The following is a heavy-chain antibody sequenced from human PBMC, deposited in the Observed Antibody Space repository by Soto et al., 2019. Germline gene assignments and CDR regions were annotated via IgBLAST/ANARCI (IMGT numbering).Heavy chain of an antibody. V-gene: IGHV1-58*01. CDR1: GFTFTSSA. CDR2: IVVGSGNT. Sequence: ASVKVSCKASGFTFTSSAVQWVRQARGQRLEWIGWIVVGSGNTNYAQKFQERVTITRDMSTSTAYMELSSLRSEDTAVYYCAADPGVVVAAISPLYYYYGMDVWGQGTTVTVSS. CDR3: AADPGVVVAAISPLYYYYGMDV. D-gene: IGHD2-15*01. J-gene: IGHJ6*02.